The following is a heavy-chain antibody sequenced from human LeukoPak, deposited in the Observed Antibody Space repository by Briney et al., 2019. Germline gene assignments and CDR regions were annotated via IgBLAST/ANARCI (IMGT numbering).Heavy chain of an antibody. J-gene: IGHJ4*02. CDR2: INHSGST. CDR1: DESFSGYF. D-gene: IGHD5-24*01. CDR3: ARGWLQRPFGY. Sequence: SETLSLTCVVYDESFSGYFWSWIRQSPGKGLEWIGEINHSGSTNYNPSLRSRVSILVDTSKNQFSLKLSSVTAADTAVYYCARGWLQRPFGYWGQGTLVTVSS. V-gene: IGHV4-34*01.